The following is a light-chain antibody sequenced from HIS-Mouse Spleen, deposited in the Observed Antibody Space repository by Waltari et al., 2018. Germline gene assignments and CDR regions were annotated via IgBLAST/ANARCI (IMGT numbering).Light chain of an antibody. V-gene: IGLV2-18*02. Sequence: QSALTQPPSVSGSPGQSVTISCPGTSSDVGSYNLFSWYQQPPGTAPKLMIYEVSNRPSGVPDRFSGSKSGNTASLTISGLQAEDEADYYCSSYTSSSTVFGTGTKVTVL. J-gene: IGLJ1*01. CDR2: EVS. CDR3: SSYTSSSTV. CDR1: SSDVGSYNL.